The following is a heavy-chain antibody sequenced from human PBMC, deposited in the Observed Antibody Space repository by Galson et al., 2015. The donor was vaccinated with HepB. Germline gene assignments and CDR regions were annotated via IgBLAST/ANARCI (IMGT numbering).Heavy chain of an antibody. CDR2: TWNDGSNK. D-gene: IGHD5-24*01. Sequence: SLRLSCAAFGFTFSSYGMHWVRQAPGKGLEWVAVTWNDGSNKYYADSVKGRFTISRDNSKNTLYLQMNTLRAEDTAVYHCAPSGASDGDNYESDYWGQGTLVTVSS. CDR3: APSGASDGDNYESDY. CDR1: GFTFSSYG. J-gene: IGHJ4*02. V-gene: IGHV3-33*01.